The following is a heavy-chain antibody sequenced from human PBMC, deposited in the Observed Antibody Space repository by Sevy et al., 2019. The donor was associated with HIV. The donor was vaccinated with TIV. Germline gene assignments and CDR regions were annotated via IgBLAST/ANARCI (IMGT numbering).Heavy chain of an antibody. V-gene: IGHV3-30-3*01. CDR3: AIDYRYGGYGPPNDY. Sequence: GGSLRLSCAASGFTFSSYAMHWVRQAPGKGLEWVAVISYDGSNKYYADSVKGRFTISRDNSKNTLYLQMNSLRAEDTAVYYCAIDYRYGGYGPPNDYWGQGTLVTVSS. CDR1: GFTFSSYA. D-gene: IGHD5-12*01. J-gene: IGHJ4*02. CDR2: ISYDGSNK.